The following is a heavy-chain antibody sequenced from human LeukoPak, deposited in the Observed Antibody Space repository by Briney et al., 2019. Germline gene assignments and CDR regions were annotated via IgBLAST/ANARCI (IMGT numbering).Heavy chain of an antibody. J-gene: IGHJ4*02. D-gene: IGHD5-12*01. CDR1: GGSISTYY. Sequence: PSETLSLTCTLSGGSISTYYWSWIRQPPGKGLEWIGYIYHSGSTNYNPSLKSRVTISIDTSKNQFSLKLSSVTAADTAVYYCARGGGYASPIGYWGQGALVTVSS. V-gene: IGHV4-59*01. CDR3: ARGGGYASPIGY. CDR2: IYHSGST.